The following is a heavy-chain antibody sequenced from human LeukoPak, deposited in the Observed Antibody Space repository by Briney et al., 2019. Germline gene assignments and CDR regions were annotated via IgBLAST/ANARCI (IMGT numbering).Heavy chain of an antibody. CDR2: IKQDGSEK. CDR1: GFTLSSYW. J-gene: IGHJ5*02. Sequence: TGGSLRLSCAASGFTLSSYWMSWVRQDPGKGLEWVANIKQDGSEKYYVDSGKGRFTISRDIAKNSLYLQMNSLRAEDTAVYYCARFRGRDCSGGSCYSGHWFDPWGQGTLVTVSS. CDR3: ARFRGRDCSGGSCYSGHWFDP. D-gene: IGHD2-15*01. V-gene: IGHV3-7*03.